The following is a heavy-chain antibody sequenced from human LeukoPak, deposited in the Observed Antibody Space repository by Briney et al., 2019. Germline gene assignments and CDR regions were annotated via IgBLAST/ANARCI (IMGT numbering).Heavy chain of an antibody. Sequence: SETLSLTCTVSGGSISSYYWSWIRQPPGKGLEWIGYIYYSGSTNYNPSLKSRVTISVDTSKNQFSLKLSSVTAADTAVYYCARDRVYGSGSYYKSGINWFDPWGQGTLVTVSS. D-gene: IGHD3-10*01. CDR2: IYYSGST. J-gene: IGHJ5*02. V-gene: IGHV4-59*01. CDR3: ARDRVYGSGSYYKSGINWFDP. CDR1: GGSISSYY.